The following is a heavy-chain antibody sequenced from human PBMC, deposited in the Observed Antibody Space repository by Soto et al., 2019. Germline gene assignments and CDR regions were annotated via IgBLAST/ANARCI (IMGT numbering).Heavy chain of an antibody. CDR2: IDNAGTDS. CDR3: ARGWFGPDV. D-gene: IGHD3-10*01. Sequence: EVQLVESGGGLVRPGGSLRLSCAASGFTLSGSSMHWVCQAPGKGLVWVSGIDNAGTDSTYADSVKGRFTSSRDNAKNMLYLQMNSLRVEDTAVYYCARGWFGPDVWGKGTTVTVSS. J-gene: IGHJ6*04. CDR1: GFTLSGSS. V-gene: IGHV3-74*01.